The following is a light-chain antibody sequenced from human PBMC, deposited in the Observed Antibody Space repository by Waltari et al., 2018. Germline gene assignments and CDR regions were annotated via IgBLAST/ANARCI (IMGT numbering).Light chain of an antibody. CDR3: SSFTRTNSWV. Sequence: HSALAQPAAVSGSPGQSITISCTGTSSDVGGYNYVSWYQQPPGKAPRPMIYDVNNRPSGVSNRFSGSKSGNTASLTISGLQAEDEADYYCSSFTRTNSWVFGGGTKLTVL. V-gene: IGLV2-14*03. J-gene: IGLJ3*02. CDR2: DVN. CDR1: SSDVGGYNY.